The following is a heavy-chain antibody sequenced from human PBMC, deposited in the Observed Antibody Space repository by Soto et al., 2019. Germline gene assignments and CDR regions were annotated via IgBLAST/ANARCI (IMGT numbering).Heavy chain of an antibody. Sequence: EVQLLESGGGLVQPGGSLRLSCVVSGFTFSSYAMAWVRQAPGKGLKWVSTINDSGDSTYYADSVKGRFTISRDNSKNTLYLQMHSLRVDDTAKYYCAKGAYVEGGYWGQGTLVTVSS. D-gene: IGHD3-16*01. CDR3: AKGAYVEGGY. CDR1: GFTFSSYA. V-gene: IGHV3-23*01. CDR2: INDSGDST. J-gene: IGHJ4*02.